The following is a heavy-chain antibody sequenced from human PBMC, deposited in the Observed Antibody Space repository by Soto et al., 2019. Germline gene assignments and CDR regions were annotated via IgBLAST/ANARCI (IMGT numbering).Heavy chain of an antibody. V-gene: IGHV4-4*02. D-gene: IGHD4-17*01. CDR2: IYHSGND. J-gene: IGHJ5*02. CDR1: GGSISSSNW. CDR3: ARVWTTVTNWFDP. Sequence: QVQLQESGPGLVKPSGTLSLTCAVSGGSISSSNWWSWVRQPPGKGLEWIEEIYHSGNDNYNRSLKSRVTISVDKSKNQFSLKLSSVTAADTAVYYCARVWTTVTNWFDPWGQGTLVTVSS.